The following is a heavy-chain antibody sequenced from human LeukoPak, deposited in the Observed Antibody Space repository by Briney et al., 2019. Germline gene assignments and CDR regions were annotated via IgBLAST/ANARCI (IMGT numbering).Heavy chain of an antibody. CDR1: GFTFSSYE. D-gene: IGHD6-13*01. CDR3: ARVKQQLVAPDY. V-gene: IGHV3-48*03. Sequence: GGSLRLSYAASGFTFSSYEMNWVRQAPGKGLEWVSYISSSGSTIYYADSVKGRFTISRDNAKNSLYLQMNSLRAEDTAVYYCARVKQQLVAPDYWGQGTLVTVSS. J-gene: IGHJ4*02. CDR2: ISSSGSTI.